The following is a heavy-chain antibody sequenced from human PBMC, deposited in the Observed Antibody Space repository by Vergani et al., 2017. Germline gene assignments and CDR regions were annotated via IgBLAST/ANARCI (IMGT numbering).Heavy chain of an antibody. Sequence: QLLESGGGLIQPGGSLRLSCAASGFTFNSYAMTWVRQAPGKGMGWVSGITNNGGSTYYADSVKGRFTVSRDNSKNTLYLHMTDLKAEETATYYCAKLCGXSSCPYGGGAFDVWGRGTMVTVSS. CDR2: ITNNGGST. D-gene: IGHD6-13*01. CDR3: AKLCGXSSCPYGGGAFDV. J-gene: IGHJ3*01. CDR1: GFTFNSYA. V-gene: IGHV3-23*01.